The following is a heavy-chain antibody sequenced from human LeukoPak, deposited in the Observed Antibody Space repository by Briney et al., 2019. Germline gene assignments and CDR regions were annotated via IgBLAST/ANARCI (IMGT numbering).Heavy chain of an antibody. V-gene: IGHV3-23*01. CDR1: GFTVSSNY. CDR2: ISGSGGST. CDR3: ANGKRSYPLDY. D-gene: IGHD1-26*01. Sequence: PGGSLRLSCAASGFTVSSNYMSWVRQAPGKGLEWVSAISGSGGSTYYADSVKGRFTISRDNSKNMLCLQMNSLRAEDTAVYYCANGKRSYPLDYWGQGTLVTVSS. J-gene: IGHJ4*02.